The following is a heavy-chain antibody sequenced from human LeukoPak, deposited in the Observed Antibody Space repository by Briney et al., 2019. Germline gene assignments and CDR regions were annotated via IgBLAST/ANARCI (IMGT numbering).Heavy chain of an antibody. V-gene: IGHV4-4*07. CDR2: IYTSGST. Sequence: SETLSLTCTVSGGSISIYYWSWIRQPAGKGLEWIGRIYTSGSTNYNPSLKSRVTMSVDTSKNQFSLKLSSVTAADTAVYYCARDRALWYDYGILDYWGQGTLVTVSS. D-gene: IGHD4-17*01. J-gene: IGHJ4*02. CDR1: GGSISIYY. CDR3: ARDRALWYDYGILDY.